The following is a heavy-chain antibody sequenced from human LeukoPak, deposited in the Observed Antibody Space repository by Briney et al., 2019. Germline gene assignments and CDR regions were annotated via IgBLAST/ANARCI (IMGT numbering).Heavy chain of an antibody. CDR3: ARERVQYYYDSSGYYNWFDP. CDR2: IYTSGST. J-gene: IGHJ5*02. V-gene: IGHV4-4*07. CDR1: GGSIRSYY. Sequence: SETLSLSCTVSGGSIRSYYWSWIRQPAGKGLEWIGRIYTSGSTNYNPSLQNRVTMSCDTSTKQFFLTLSSVTAADTAVYYCARERVQYYYDSSGYYNWFDPWGQGTLVTVSS. D-gene: IGHD3-22*01.